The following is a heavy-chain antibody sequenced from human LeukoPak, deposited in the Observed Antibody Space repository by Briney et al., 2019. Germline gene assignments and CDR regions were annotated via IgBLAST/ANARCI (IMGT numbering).Heavy chain of an antibody. Sequence: PSETLSLTCAVSGGSISTYYWSWIRQPPGKGLEWIGYIYYSGSTNYNPSLRSQVTISVDTSKNQFSLKLNSVTATDTAVYYCARALRARITGTTASVYGMDVWGQGTTVTVSS. CDR3: ARALRARITGTTASVYGMDV. V-gene: IGHV4-59*01. CDR2: IYYSGST. CDR1: GGSISTYY. D-gene: IGHD1-20*01. J-gene: IGHJ6*02.